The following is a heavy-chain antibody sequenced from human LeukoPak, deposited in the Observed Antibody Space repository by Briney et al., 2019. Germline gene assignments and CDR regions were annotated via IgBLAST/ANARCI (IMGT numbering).Heavy chain of an antibody. CDR2: ISGSGGIT. CDR3: AKRLPFYYDY. Sequence: GGSLRLSCAASGFTFSSYDMSWVRQAPGKGLEWVSAISGSGGITYYPDFEKGRFTVSRDNSKNTLYLRMNSLRAEDTAIYYCAKRLPFYYDYWGQGILVTVSS. CDR1: GFTFSSYD. V-gene: IGHV3-23*01. J-gene: IGHJ4*02. D-gene: IGHD5-18*01.